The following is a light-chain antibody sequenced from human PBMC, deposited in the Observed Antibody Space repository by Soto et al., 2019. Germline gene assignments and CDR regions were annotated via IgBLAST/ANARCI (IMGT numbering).Light chain of an antibody. CDR3: HQRQSWPRT. J-gene: IGKJ1*01. Sequence: SLFSLSSSVRDRVTITCQASQGIRNYLNWYQQKPGQAPKLLIYDVSHLETGVPSRFRGSGSGQYFTFTISSLQPEDFALYCCHQRQSWPRTFGQGTKVDIK. V-gene: IGKV1-33*01. CDR1: QGIRNY. CDR2: DVS.